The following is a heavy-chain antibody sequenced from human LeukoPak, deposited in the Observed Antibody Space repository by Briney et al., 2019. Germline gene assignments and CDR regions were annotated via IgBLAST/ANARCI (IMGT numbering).Heavy chain of an antibody. CDR1: GFSFSGSA. D-gene: IGHD6-13*01. J-gene: IGHJ4*02. CDR3: TRTSFLIAAAGTGGWYYFDY. V-gene: IGHV3-73*01. Sequence: GGSLRLSCAASGFSFSGSAMHWVRQASGKGLEWVGRIRSKAHNYATAYAASVKDRFTISRDDSKNTTYLQMNSLKTEDTAVYYCTRTSFLIAAAGTGGWYYFDYWGQGTLVTVSS. CDR2: IRSKAHNYAT.